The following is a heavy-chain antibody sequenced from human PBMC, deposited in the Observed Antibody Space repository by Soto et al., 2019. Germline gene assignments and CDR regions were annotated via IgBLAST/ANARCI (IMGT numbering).Heavy chain of an antibody. V-gene: IGHV4-34*01. CDR1: GGSFSGYY. J-gene: IGHJ6*02. CDR2: INHSGST. CDR3: ARVVGGYYYGMDV. D-gene: IGHD2-2*01. Sequence: SETLSLTCAVYGGSFSGYYWSWIRQPPGKGLEWIGEINHSGSTNYNPSLKSRVTISVDKSKNQFSLKLSSVTAADTAVYYCARVVGGYYYGMDVWAQGTTVTVSS.